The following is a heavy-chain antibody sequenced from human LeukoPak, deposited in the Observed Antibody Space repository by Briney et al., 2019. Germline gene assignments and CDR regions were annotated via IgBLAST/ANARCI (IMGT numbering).Heavy chain of an antibody. Sequence: GGSLRLSCAASGFTFDDYTMHWVRQAPGKGLEWVSLISWDGGSTYYADSVKGRFTISRDNSKNSLYLQMNSLRTEDTALYYCAKGVFGERRNDFWSGYYDYWGQGTLVTVSS. D-gene: IGHD3-3*01. V-gene: IGHV3-43*01. CDR1: GFTFDDYT. CDR2: ISWDGGST. CDR3: AKGVFGERRNDFWSGYYDY. J-gene: IGHJ4*02.